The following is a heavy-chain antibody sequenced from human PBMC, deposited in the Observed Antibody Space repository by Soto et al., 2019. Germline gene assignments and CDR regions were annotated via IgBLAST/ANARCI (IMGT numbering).Heavy chain of an antibody. D-gene: IGHD6-6*01. CDR3: AGQLVGVDYYYGMDV. V-gene: IGHV1-69*05. CDR2: IIPIFGTA. CDR1: GGTFSSYA. Sequence: QVQLVQSGAEVKKPGSSVKVSCKASGGTFSSYAISWVRQAPGQGLEWMGGIIPIFGTANYAQKFQGRVTXTXXXSXXTAYMELSSLRSEDTAVYYCAGQLVGVDYYYGMDVWGQGTTVTVSS. J-gene: IGHJ6*02.